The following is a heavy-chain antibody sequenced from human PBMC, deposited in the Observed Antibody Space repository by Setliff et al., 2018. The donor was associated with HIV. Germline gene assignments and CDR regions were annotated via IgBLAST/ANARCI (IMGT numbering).Heavy chain of an antibody. Sequence: SETLSLTCTVSGGSMSTYYWSWIRQPPGKGLEWIGYIYTSGSTNYNPSLRSRVTISVDTSKNQFSLKLSSVTAADTAVYYCIIAYSSGWLAPMGLDSWGQGTLVTVS. J-gene: IGHJ4*02. CDR3: IIAYSSGWLAPMGLDS. CDR2: IYTSGST. D-gene: IGHD6-19*01. CDR1: GGSMSTYY. V-gene: IGHV4-4*08.